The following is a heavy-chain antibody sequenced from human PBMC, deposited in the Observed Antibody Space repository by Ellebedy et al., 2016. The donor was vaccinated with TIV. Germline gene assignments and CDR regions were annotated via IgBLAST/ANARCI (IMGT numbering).Heavy chain of an antibody. Sequence: PGGSLRLSCAASGFTFSSYGMHWVRQAPGKGLEWVAVIWYDGSNKYYADSVKGRFTISRDNSKNTLYLQMNSLRAEDTAVYYCARDWAHMGPPDAFDIWGQGTMVTVSS. CDR1: GFTFSSYG. J-gene: IGHJ3*02. D-gene: IGHD2-21*01. CDR2: IWYDGSNK. CDR3: ARDWAHMGPPDAFDI. V-gene: IGHV3-33*01.